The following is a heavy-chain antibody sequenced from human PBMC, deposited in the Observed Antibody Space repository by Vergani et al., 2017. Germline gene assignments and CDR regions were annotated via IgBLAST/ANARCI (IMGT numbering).Heavy chain of an antibody. J-gene: IGHJ6*02. D-gene: IGHD5/OR15-5a*01. V-gene: IGHV4-38-2*01. CDR3: ARDVVSTTPLHGMDV. CDR1: GFSIRSGYY. Sequence: QVQLRQWGAGLVKPSETLSLTCAVVGFSIRSGYYWGWIRQPPGKGLEWIGSAHRSGTTYYNPSLKSRVTMSIDMSKNQISLKLSSVTAADTAIYYCARDVVSTTPLHGMDVWGQGTAVTVSS. CDR2: AHRSGTT.